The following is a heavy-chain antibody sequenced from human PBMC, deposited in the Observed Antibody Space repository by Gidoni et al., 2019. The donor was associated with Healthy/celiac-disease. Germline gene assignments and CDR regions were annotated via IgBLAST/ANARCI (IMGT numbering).Heavy chain of an antibody. CDR2: ISAYNGNT. V-gene: IGHV1-18*01. Sequence: GISWVRQAPGQGLEWMGWISAYNGNTNYAQKLQGRVTMTTDTSTSTAYMELRSLRSDDTAVYYCARRYFTYYDSNNWFDPWGQGTLVTVSS. J-gene: IGHJ5*02. D-gene: IGHD3-22*01. CDR3: ARRYFTYYDSNNWFDP. CDR1: G.